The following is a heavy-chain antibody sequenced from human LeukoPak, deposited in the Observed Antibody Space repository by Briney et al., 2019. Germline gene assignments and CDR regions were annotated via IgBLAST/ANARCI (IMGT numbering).Heavy chain of an antibody. CDR1: GFTFDNYG. V-gene: IGHV3-9*01. CDR2: ISWNSGYI. J-gene: IGHJ4*02. D-gene: IGHD3-22*01. Sequence: PGMSLRLSCAASGFTFDNYGMHWVRQGPGEGLEWVSSISWNSGYIVYADSVKGRFTVSRDNAKNSLFLQIDDLRGEDTAFYYCVRDPSSGYYGGFDSWGQGTLVTVSS. CDR3: VRDPSSGYYGGFDS.